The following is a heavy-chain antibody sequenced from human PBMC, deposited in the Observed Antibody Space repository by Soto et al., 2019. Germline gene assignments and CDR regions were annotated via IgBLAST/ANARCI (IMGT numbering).Heavy chain of an antibody. CDR2: INHSGST. Sequence: QVQLQQWGAGLLKPSETLSLTCAVYGGSFSGYYWSWIRQPPGKGLEWIGEINHSGSTNYNPSLKSRVTISVDTSKNQFSLKLSSVTAADTAVYYCAKPLLLPDYSRYYYGMDVWGQGTTVTVSS. J-gene: IGHJ6*02. CDR3: AKPLLLPDYSRYYYGMDV. CDR1: GGSFSGYY. V-gene: IGHV4-34*01. D-gene: IGHD4-4*01.